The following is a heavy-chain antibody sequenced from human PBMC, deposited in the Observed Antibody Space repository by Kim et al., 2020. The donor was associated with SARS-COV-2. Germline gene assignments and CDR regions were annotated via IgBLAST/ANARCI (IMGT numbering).Heavy chain of an antibody. J-gene: IGHJ4*02. D-gene: IGHD6-13*01. CDR3: ARSEGRGSWHQFDY. CDR1: GDSINSYY. CDR2: IYYSGST. Sequence: SETLSLTCTVSGDSINSYYCSWIRQLPGKGLEWIGYIYYSGSTNYNPSLKRRATISVDTSKNQFSLELTSVTDAETAVYYCARSEGRGSWHQFDYWGQGTLVTVST. V-gene: IGHV4-59*01.